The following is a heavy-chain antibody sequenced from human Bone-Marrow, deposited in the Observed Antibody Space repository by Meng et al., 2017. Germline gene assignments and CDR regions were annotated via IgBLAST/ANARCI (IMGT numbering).Heavy chain of an antibody. Sequence: SVKVSCKASGGTFSSYAISWVRQAPGQGLEWMGGIIPIFGTANYAQKFQGRVTITTDESTSTAYMELSRRRSEDTAVYYCARGPRQYSSGWYASLYYYGMDVWGQGTMVTVSS. CDR3: ARGPRQYSSGWYASLYYYGMDV. CDR1: GGTFSSYA. D-gene: IGHD6-19*01. CDR2: IIPIFGTA. V-gene: IGHV1-69*05. J-gene: IGHJ6*02.